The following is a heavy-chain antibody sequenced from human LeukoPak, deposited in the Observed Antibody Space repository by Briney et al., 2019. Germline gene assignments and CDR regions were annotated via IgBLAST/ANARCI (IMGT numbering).Heavy chain of an antibody. CDR2: IHYSGST. J-gene: IGHJ4*02. CDR3: ARVRYSSSWVIDY. Sequence: PSETLSLTCTVSGGSISSYYWSWIRQPPGKGLEWIGYIHYSGSTNYNPSLKSRITISVDTSRNQFSLKLSSVTAADTAVYYCARVRYSSSWVIDYWGQGTLVTVSS. CDR1: GGSISSYY. D-gene: IGHD6-13*01. V-gene: IGHV4-59*01.